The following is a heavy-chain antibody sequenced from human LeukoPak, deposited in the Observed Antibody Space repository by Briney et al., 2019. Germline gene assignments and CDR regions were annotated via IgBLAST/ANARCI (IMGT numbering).Heavy chain of an antibody. D-gene: IGHD6-6*01. J-gene: IGHJ4*02. CDR3: ARRGGSSSRRSPIDY. Sequence: GGSLRLSCAASGFTFDDYAMHWVRQAPGKGLEWVSLISGDGGSTYYADSVKGRFTISRDNAKNSLFLQMNGLRAEDTAVYYCARRGGSSSRRSPIDYWGQGTLVTVSS. CDR2: ISGDGGST. V-gene: IGHV3-43*02. CDR1: GFTFDDYA.